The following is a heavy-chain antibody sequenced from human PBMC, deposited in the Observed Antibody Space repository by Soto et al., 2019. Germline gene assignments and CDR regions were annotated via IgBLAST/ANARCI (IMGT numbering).Heavy chain of an antibody. Sequence: EVQLVESGGGLVQPGGSPRLSCAASGFTFSSYWMSWVRQAPGKGLEWVANIKQDGSEKYYVDSVKGRFTISRDNAKNSLYLQMNGLRAEDTAVYYWARDRSAAGKADYYYMDLLGKGTTVTVSS. D-gene: IGHD6-19*01. CDR2: IKQDGSEK. V-gene: IGHV3-7*01. CDR3: ARDRSAAGKADYYYMDL. J-gene: IGHJ6*03. CDR1: GFTFSSYW.